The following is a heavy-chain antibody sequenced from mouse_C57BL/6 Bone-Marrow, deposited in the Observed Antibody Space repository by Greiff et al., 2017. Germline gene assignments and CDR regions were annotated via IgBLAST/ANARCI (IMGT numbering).Heavy chain of an antibody. CDR2: ISNGGGST. CDR3: ARDYYGSSYDWYFDV. J-gene: IGHJ1*03. CDR1: GFTFSDYY. D-gene: IGHD1-1*01. Sequence: EVKVVESGGGLVQPGGSLKLSCAASGFTFSDYYMYWVRQTPEKRLEWVAYISNGGGSTYYPDTVKGRFTISRDNAKNTLYLQMSRLKSEDTAMYYCARDYYGSSYDWYFDVWGTGTTVTVSS. V-gene: IGHV5-12*01.